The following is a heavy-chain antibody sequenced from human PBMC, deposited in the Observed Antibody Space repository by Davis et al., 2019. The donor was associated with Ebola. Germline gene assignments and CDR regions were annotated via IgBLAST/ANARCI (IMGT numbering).Heavy chain of an antibody. V-gene: IGHV6-1*01. CDR1: GDRLSCILCS. CDR2: TYYSSKWYT. Sequence: HSQTLSLTCSISGDRLSCILCSWNWIRQSPSRGLEWLGRTYYSSKWYTDSTLSVRSRITISADTAKNQLSLHLASVTPEDTDVYYCARGWLRSAFDQWGKGTLVTVS. J-gene: IGHJ4*02. CDR3: ARGWLRSAFDQ. D-gene: IGHD5-12*01.